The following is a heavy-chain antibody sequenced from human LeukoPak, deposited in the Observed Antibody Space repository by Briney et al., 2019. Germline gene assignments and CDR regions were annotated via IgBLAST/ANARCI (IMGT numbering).Heavy chain of an antibody. CDR2: IWYDGVNK. CDR3: AKGGSSVPAAMDWFDP. CDR1: GFTFSGYG. V-gene: IGHV3-33*06. J-gene: IGHJ5*02. Sequence: GGSLRLSCAASGFTFSGYGMHWVRQAPGKGLEWVAIIWYDGVNKFYADSVKGRFTISRDNSKNTLYLQVNSLRVEDTAVYYCAKGGSSVPAAMDWFDPWGQGTLVTVSS. D-gene: IGHD2-2*01.